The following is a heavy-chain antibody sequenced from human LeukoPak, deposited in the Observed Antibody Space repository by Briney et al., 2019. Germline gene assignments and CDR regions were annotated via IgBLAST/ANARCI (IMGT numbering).Heavy chain of an antibody. D-gene: IGHD6-13*01. J-gene: IGHJ1*01. V-gene: IGHV1-18*01. CDR3: ARIAAAGTGAEYFQH. Sequence: ASVKVSCKASGYTFTSYGISWVRQAPGQGLEWMGWISAYNGNTNYAQKLQGRVTMTTDTSTSTAYMELRSLRSDDTAVYYCARIAAAGTGAEYFQHWGQGTLVTVPS. CDR1: GYTFTSYG. CDR2: ISAYNGNT.